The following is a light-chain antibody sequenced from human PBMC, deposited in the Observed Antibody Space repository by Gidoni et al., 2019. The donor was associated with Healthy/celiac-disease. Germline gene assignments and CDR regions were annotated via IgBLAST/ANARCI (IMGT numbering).Light chain of an antibody. CDR3: CSYAGSYTWV. J-gene: IGLJ3*02. Sequence: HSSLTQPRSVSGSPGQSVTISCTGPRSDVGGYNYVSWYQQHPGKAPKLMIYDVRKRPSGVPARFSGSKSGNTASLTISGLQAEDEADYYCCSYAGSYTWVFGGGTKLTVL. CDR2: DVR. V-gene: IGLV2-11*01. CDR1: RSDVGGYNY.